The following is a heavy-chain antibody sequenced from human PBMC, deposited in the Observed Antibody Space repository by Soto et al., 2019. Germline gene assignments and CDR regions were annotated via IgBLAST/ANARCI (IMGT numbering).Heavy chain of an antibody. Sequence: QVQLQESGPGLVKPSGTLSLTCAVSGGSISSSNWWSWVRQPPGKGLEWIGEIYHSGSTDYNPSLKSRVTISVDKSKKQFSLKLSSVTAADTGVYYCARDPGNFGVVRTTYYFDSWGQGTLVTVSS. CDR2: IYHSGST. D-gene: IGHD3-3*01. V-gene: IGHV4-4*02. CDR1: GGSISSSNW. J-gene: IGHJ4*02. CDR3: ARDPGNFGVVRTTYYFDS.